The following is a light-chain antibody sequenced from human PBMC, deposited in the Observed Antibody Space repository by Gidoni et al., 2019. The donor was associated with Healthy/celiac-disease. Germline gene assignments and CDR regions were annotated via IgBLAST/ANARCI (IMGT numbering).Light chain of an antibody. Sequence: QSALTQPASVSGSPGLSITISCTGTSSDVGGYNNVSWYQQHPGKAPKLMIYEVSNRPTGVSNRFSGSKSGNTASLTISGLQAEDEADYYCSSYTSSSTPVFGTGTKVTVL. J-gene: IGLJ1*01. CDR3: SSYTSSSTPV. CDR1: SSDVGGYNN. CDR2: EVS. V-gene: IGLV2-14*01.